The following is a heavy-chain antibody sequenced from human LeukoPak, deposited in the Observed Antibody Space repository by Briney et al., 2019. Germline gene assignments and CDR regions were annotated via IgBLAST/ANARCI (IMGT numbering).Heavy chain of an antibody. CDR3: TTEWGSGWYFDY. D-gene: IGHD6-19*01. V-gene: IGHV3-15*01. CDR2: IKSKTDGGTT. Sequence: GGSLRLSCAASGFTFSNAWMSWVRQAPGKGLEWIGRIKSKTDGGTTDYAAPVKGRFTISGDDSKNTLYLQMNSLKTEDTAVYYCTTEWGSGWYFDYWGQGTLVTVSS. J-gene: IGHJ4*02. CDR1: GFTFSNAW.